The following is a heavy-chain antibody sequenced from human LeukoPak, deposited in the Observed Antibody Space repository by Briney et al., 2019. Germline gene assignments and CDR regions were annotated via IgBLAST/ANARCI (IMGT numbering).Heavy chain of an antibody. CDR1: GYTFTGYY. Sequence: ASVKVSCKASGYTFTGYYMHWVRQAPGQGLEWMGWINPNSGGTNYAQKFQGRVTMTRDTSISTAYMELSRLRSDDTAVYYCARGAPMMKYYYDSSGYYAVDYWGQGTLVTVSS. J-gene: IGHJ4*02. CDR2: INPNSGGT. V-gene: IGHV1-2*02. CDR3: ARGAPMMKYYYDSSGYYAVDY. D-gene: IGHD3-22*01.